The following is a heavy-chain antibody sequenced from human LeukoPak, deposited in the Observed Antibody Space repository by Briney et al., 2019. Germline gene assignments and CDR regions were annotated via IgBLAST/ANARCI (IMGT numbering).Heavy chain of an antibody. Sequence: GSLRLSCAASGFTFSSFSMNWVRQAPGKGLEWVSSITSSSNYIYYASSVRGRFTISRDNAKNSLYLQMNSLRAEDTAVYYCARETSTGFDYWGQGTLVTVSS. CDR3: ARETSTGFDY. V-gene: IGHV3-21*01. J-gene: IGHJ4*02. CDR2: ITSSSNYI. CDR1: GFTFSSFS. D-gene: IGHD4-11*01.